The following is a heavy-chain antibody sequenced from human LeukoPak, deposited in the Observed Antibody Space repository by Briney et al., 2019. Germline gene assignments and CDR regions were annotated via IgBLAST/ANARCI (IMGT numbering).Heavy chain of an antibody. Sequence: SETLSLTCTVSGGSISSSSYYWGWIRQPPGKGLEWIGSIYYSGSTYYNPSLKSRVTRSVDTSKNQFSLKLSSVTAADTAVYYCARDGGTMIVGWGFWWGQGTLVTVSS. CDR2: IYYSGST. CDR1: GGSISSSSYY. D-gene: IGHD3-22*01. CDR3: ARDGGTMIVGWGFW. J-gene: IGHJ4*02. V-gene: IGHV4-39*07.